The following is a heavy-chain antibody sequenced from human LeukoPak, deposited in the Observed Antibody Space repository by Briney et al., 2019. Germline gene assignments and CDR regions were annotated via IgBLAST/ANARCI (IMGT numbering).Heavy chain of an antibody. Sequence: GGSLRLSCAASGFTFSGSAMHWVRQASGNGLEWVGRIRSKANSYATAYAASVKGRFTISRDDSKNTAYPQMNSLKTEDTAVYYCTRLSPTVTTSVVDSTWGQGTLVTVSS. V-gene: IGHV3-73*01. CDR2: IRSKANSYAT. J-gene: IGHJ4*02. CDR1: GFTFSGSA. CDR3: TRLSPTVTTSVVDST. D-gene: IGHD4-17*01.